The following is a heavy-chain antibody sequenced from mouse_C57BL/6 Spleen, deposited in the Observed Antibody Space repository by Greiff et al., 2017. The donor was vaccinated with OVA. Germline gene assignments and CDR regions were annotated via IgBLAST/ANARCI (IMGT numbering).Heavy chain of an antibody. CDR1: GYTFTSYW. J-gene: IGHJ1*03. V-gene: IGHV1-55*01. CDR3: AREDYYGSSGYFDV. CDR2: IYPGSGST. D-gene: IGHD1-1*01. Sequence: VQLQQPGAELVKPGASVKMSCKASGYTFTSYWITWVKQRPGQGLEWIGDIYPGSGSTNYNEKFKSKATLTVDTSSSTAYMQLSSLTSEDSAVYYCAREDYYGSSGYFDVWGTGTTVTVSS.